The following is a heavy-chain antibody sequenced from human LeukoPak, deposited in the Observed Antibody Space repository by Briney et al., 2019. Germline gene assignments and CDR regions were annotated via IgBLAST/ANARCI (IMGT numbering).Heavy chain of an antibody. CDR1: GGSISSGSYY. Sequence: PSETLSLTCTVSGGSISSGSYYWSWIRQPAGKGLEWIGRIYTSGSTNYNPSLKSRVTISVDTSKNQFSLKLSSVTAADTAVYYCARGKVVPAAIEEGYYYYYYMDVWGKGTTVTVSS. CDR2: IYTSGST. D-gene: IGHD2-2*02. CDR3: ARGKVVPAAIEEGYYYYYYMDV. V-gene: IGHV4-61*02. J-gene: IGHJ6*03.